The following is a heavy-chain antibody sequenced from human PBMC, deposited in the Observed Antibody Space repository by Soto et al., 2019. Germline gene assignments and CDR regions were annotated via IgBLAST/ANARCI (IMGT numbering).Heavy chain of an antibody. V-gene: IGHV3-30-3*01. Sequence: PGGSLRLSCAASGFTLSSYAMHWVRQAPGKGLEWVAVISYDGRKKYYADSVRGRFTISRDNSKNTLFLQMNSLRAEDTAVYYCARDMVYDSGDYLYMRPPNFDSWGQGTLVTVSS. CDR3: ARDMVYDSGDYLYMRPPNFDS. CDR1: GFTLSSYA. J-gene: IGHJ4*02. D-gene: IGHD3-22*01. CDR2: ISYDGRKK.